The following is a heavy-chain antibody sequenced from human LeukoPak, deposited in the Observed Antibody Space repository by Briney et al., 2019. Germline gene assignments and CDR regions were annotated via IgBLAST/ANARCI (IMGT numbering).Heavy chain of an antibody. J-gene: IGHJ4*02. V-gene: IGHV3-74*01. CDR1: GFTFSSYW. CDR3: ARDFGGYDLVDY. CDR2: INSDGSST. Sequence: GGSLRLSCAASGFTFSSYWMHWVRHAPGKGLVWVSRINSDGSSTSYADSVKGRFTISRDNAKNTLYLQMNSLRAEDTAVYYCARDFGGYDLVDYWGQGTLVTVSS. D-gene: IGHD5-12*01.